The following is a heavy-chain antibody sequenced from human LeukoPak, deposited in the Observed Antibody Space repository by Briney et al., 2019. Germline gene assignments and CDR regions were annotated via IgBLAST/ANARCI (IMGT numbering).Heavy chain of an antibody. J-gene: IGHJ3*02. CDR3: VGVVTSPDAFDI. V-gene: IGHV4-61*02. CDR2: IYTSGRT. CDR1: GGSISSGSFY. Sequence: SETLSLTCTVSGGSISSGSFYWSWIRQPAGKGLEWIGRIYTSGRTNYNPSLKSRVTISVDRSKNQFSLKLSSVTAAGTAVYYCVGVVTSPDAFDIWGRGTMVTVSS. D-gene: IGHD2-21*02.